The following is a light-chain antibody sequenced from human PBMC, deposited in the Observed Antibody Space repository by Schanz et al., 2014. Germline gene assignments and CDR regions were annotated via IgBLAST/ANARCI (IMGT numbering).Light chain of an antibody. CDR1: QSVSSN. J-gene: IGKJ1*01. Sequence: EIVMTQSPATLSVSPGERATLSCRASQSVSSNLAWYQQKPGQAPRLLIHYASARATGTPDRFSGSGSGTDFTLTINRLEAEDFAVYYCQQYGMTFGQGTKVEVK. V-gene: IGKV3D-15*01. CDR3: QQYGMT. CDR2: YAS.